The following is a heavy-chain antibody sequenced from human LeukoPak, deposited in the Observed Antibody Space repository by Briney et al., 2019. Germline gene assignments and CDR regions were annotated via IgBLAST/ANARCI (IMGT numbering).Heavy chain of an antibody. CDR3: AKGGKWDVTPFDY. CDR1: GFIFSSHA. Sequence: GGSLRLSCAASGFIFSSHAMHWVRQAPGKGLEWVAVISYAGDDGSNIYYADSVKGRFTISRDNSKNTLYLQVNSLRAEDTAVYYCAKGGKWDVTPFDYWGQGTLVTVSS. V-gene: IGHV3-30*18. D-gene: IGHD1-26*01. J-gene: IGHJ4*02. CDR2: ISYAGDDGSNI.